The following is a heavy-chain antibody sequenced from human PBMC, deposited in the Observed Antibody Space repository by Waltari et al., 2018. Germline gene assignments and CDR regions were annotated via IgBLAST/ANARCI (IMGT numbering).Heavy chain of an antibody. CDR3: ARRYSSGFDY. Sequence: EMQLVESGGGLVQPGGSLRLSCAASGFTFSNYWMNWVRQAPGKGLEWVSYISSSSGTIYYADSVKGRFTISRDNAKNSLYLQMNSLRAEDTAVYYCARRYSSGFDYWGQGTLVTVSS. CDR1: GFTFSNYW. D-gene: IGHD6-19*01. V-gene: IGHV3-48*04. CDR2: ISSSSGTI. J-gene: IGHJ4*02.